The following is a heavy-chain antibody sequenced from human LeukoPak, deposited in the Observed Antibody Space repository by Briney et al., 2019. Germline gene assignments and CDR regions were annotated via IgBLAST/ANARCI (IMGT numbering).Heavy chain of an antibody. CDR1: GFTFSDYY. J-gene: IGHJ4*02. CDR2: ISSSGRTI. D-gene: IGHD1-1*01. CDR3: ARDARLNWNSDY. Sequence: PGGSLRLSCAASGFTFSDYYMSWIRQAPGKGLEWVSYISSSGRTIYYADSVKGRFTISRDNAKNSLYLQMNSLRAEDTAVYYCARDARLNWNSDYWGQGTLVTVSS. V-gene: IGHV3-11*04.